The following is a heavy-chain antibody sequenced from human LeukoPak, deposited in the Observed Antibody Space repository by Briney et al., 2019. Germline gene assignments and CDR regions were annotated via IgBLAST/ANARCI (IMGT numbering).Heavy chain of an antibody. J-gene: IGHJ5*02. D-gene: IGHD5-18*01. CDR1: GGSISSYY. Sequence: SETLSLTCTVSGGSISSYYWSWIRQPPGKGLEWIGYIYYSGSTNYNPSLKSRVTISVDTSKNQFSLKLSSVTAADTAVYYCARGQGYSYGYSWFDPWGQGTLVTVSS. CDR2: IYYSGST. CDR3: ARGQGYSYGYSWFDP. V-gene: IGHV4-59*01.